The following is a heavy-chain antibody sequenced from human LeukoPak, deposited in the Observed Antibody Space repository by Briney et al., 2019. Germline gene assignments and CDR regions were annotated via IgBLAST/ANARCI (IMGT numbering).Heavy chain of an antibody. J-gene: IGHJ4*02. CDR1: GYTFTGYY. V-gene: IGHV1-2*06. CDR2: INPDSGGT. Sequence: ASVKVSCKASGYTFTGYYMHWVRQAPGQGLEWMGRINPDSGGTNYAQKFQGRVTMTRDTSISTAYMELSRLRSDDTAVYYCARDQWLYSSGWYGYWGQGTLVTVSS. CDR3: ARDQWLYSSGWYGY. D-gene: IGHD6-19*01.